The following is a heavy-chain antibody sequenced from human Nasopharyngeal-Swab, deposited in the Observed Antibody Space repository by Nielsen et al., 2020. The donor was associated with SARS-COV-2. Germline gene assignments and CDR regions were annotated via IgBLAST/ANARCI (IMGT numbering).Heavy chain of an antibody. CDR2: ISWNSGSI. J-gene: IGHJ6*02. CDR3: VRDRLNGGGMDV. CDR1: GFTFDDYA. Sequence: SLKISCAASGFTFDDYAMHWVRQAPGKGLEWVSGISWNSGSIGYADSVKGRFTISRDNAKNSVYLQMNSLRAEDTAVYYCVRDRLNGGGMDVWGQGTTVTVSS. V-gene: IGHV3-9*01. D-gene: IGHD3-9*01.